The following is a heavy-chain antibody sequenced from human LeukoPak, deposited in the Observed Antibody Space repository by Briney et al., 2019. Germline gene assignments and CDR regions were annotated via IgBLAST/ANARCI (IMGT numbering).Heavy chain of an antibody. D-gene: IGHD6-13*01. CDR1: GGSFSGYY. Sequence: PSETLSLTCAVYGGSFSGYYWSWIRQPPGKGLEWNGEINHSGSTNYNPSLKSRVTISVDTSKNQFSLKLSSVTAADTAVYYCARGGPGIAAAGYWGQGTLVTVSS. CDR2: INHSGST. J-gene: IGHJ4*02. V-gene: IGHV4-34*01. CDR3: ARGGPGIAAAGY.